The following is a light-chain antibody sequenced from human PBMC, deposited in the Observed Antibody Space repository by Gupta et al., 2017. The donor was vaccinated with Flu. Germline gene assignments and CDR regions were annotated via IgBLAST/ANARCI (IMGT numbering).Light chain of an antibody. CDR2: EVS. Sequence: QSVLTQPASVSGSPGTSITISCSVNYNYIGRYNYGPWYQQTPGKPPNLLIYEVSLRPPGVSGRFSGAKSGDTDPLTTSGLQTGEEEDYYCASYTTSNTRVFGGGTKVTVL. CDR1: YNYIGRYNY. V-gene: IGLV2-14*03. J-gene: IGLJ2*01. CDR3: ASYTTSNTRV.